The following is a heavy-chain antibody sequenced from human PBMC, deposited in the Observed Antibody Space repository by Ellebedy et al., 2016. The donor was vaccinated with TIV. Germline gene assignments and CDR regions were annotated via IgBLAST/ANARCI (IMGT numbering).Heavy chain of an antibody. CDR3: ARQAGYCSGGSCYGDWFDP. V-gene: IGHV5-10-1*01. D-gene: IGHD2-15*01. CDR1: GYSFTSYW. J-gene: IGHJ5*02. Sequence: GESLKISCKGSGYSFTSYWISWVRQMPGKGLEWMGRIDPSDSYTKYSPSFQGHVTISADKSISTAYLQWSSLKASDTAMYYCARQAGYCSGGSCYGDWFDPWGQGTLVTVSS. CDR2: IDPSDSYT.